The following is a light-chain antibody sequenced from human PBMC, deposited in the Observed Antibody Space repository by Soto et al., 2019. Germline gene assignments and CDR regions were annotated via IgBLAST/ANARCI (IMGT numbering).Light chain of an antibody. CDR3: QQSYSTPYT. Sequence: IHMTQSPSSLSASVGDRVTITCRASQRITTYLHWYQQRPGEAPKLLISAAGTLQRGVPARFSGSGSGTDFTLTITSLRPEDFATYFCQQSYSTPYTFGQGTKLQIK. CDR2: AAG. J-gene: IGKJ2*01. CDR1: QRITTY. V-gene: IGKV1-39*01.